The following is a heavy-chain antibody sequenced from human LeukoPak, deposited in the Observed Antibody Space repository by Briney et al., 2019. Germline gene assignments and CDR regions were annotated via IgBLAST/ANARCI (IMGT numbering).Heavy chain of an antibody. D-gene: IGHD1-1*01. CDR1: GFTFTKYW. V-gene: IGHV3-7*01. CDR2: IKQDGSAE. Sequence: HPGGSLRLSCAASGFTFTKYWMTWVRQPPGKGLEWVANIKQDGSAEYYVDSVKGRFTISKDNAKSSLYLQMNSLRAEDTAVYYCARHIDWKFDYWGQGTLVTVSS. J-gene: IGHJ4*02. CDR3: ARHIDWKFDY.